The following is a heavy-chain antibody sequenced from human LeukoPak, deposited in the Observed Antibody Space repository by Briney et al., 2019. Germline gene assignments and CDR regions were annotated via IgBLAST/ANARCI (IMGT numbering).Heavy chain of an antibody. CDR2: INHSGST. V-gene: IGHV4-34*01. Sequence: KPSETLSLTCAVYGGSFSGYYWSWIRQPPGKGLEWIGEINHSGSTNYNPSLKSRVTISVDTSKNQFSLKLSSVTAADTAVYYCAKHYMGSSYNRAVDYWGQGTLVTVSS. D-gene: IGHD3-10*01. CDR1: GGSFSGYY. J-gene: IGHJ4*02. CDR3: AKHYMGSSYNRAVDY.